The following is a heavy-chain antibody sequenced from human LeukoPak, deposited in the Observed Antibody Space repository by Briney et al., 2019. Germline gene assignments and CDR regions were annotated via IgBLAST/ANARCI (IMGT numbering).Heavy chain of an antibody. D-gene: IGHD6-13*01. CDR3: ARVAAGPWYYYGMDV. V-gene: IGHV4-61*02. Sequence: TLSLTCTVSGGSISSGSYYWSWIRQPAGKGLEWIGRIYTSGSTNYNPSLKSRVTISVDTSKNQFSLKLSSETAADTAVYYCARVAAGPWYYYGMDVWGQGTTVTVSS. CDR1: GGSISSGSYY. CDR2: IYTSGST. J-gene: IGHJ6*02.